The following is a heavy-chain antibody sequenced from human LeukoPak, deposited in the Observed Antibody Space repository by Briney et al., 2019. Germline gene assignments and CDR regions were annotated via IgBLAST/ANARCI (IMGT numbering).Heavy chain of an antibody. D-gene: IGHD2-15*01. Sequence: PGGSLRLSCAASGFTFSSYSMNWVRQAPGKGLEWVSYISSSSSTIYYADSVKGRFTISRDNAKNSLYLQMNSLRAEDTAVYYCARNYCSGGSCYSDYYYYYMDVWGKGTTVTVSS. J-gene: IGHJ6*03. CDR3: ARNYCSGGSCYSDYYYYYMDV. CDR1: GFTFSSYS. V-gene: IGHV3-48*01. CDR2: ISSSSSTI.